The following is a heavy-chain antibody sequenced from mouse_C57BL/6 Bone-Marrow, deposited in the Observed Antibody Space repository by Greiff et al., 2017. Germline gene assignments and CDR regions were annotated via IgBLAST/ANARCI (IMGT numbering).Heavy chain of an antibody. D-gene: IGHD1-1*01. CDR3: ARSSYYGSDWYFDV. CDR2: INPNNGGT. V-gene: IGHV1-18*01. CDR1: GYTFTDYN. Sequence: EVQLQQSGPELVKPGASVKIPCKASGYTFTDYNMDWVKQSHGKSLEWIGDINPNNGGTIYNQKFKGKATLTVDKSSSPAYMELRSLTSEDTAVYYCARSSYYGSDWYFDVWGTGTTVTVSS. J-gene: IGHJ1*03.